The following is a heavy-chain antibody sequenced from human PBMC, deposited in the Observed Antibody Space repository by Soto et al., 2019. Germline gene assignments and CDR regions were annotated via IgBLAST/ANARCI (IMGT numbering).Heavy chain of an antibody. CDR2: IYTSGST. CDR1: GGSISSYY. D-gene: IGHD6-19*01. V-gene: IGHV4-4*07. J-gene: IGHJ6*02. CDR3: ASGIAVAGTSTSSYYYGMDV. Sequence: SETLSLTCTVSGGSISSYYWSWIRQPAGKGLEWIGRIYTSGSTNYNPSLKSRVTMSVDTSKNQFSLKLSSVTAADTAVYYCASGIAVAGTSTSSYYYGMDVWGQGTTVTVSS.